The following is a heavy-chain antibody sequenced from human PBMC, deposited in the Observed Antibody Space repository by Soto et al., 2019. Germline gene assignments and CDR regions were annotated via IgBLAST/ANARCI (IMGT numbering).Heavy chain of an antibody. J-gene: IGHJ4*02. CDR2: IWHDGTNK. Sequence: QVQLVESGGGVVQPGRSLRVSCAASGFTFSSNVMHWVRQAPGKGLEWVAVIWHDGTNKHYADSVKGRFTISRDNSKNTLYLQMNSLRAEDTAVYYCAREVSGSGYYNYWGQGTLVTVSS. CDR1: GFTFSSNV. V-gene: IGHV3-33*01. CDR3: AREVSGSGYYNY. D-gene: IGHD3-22*01.